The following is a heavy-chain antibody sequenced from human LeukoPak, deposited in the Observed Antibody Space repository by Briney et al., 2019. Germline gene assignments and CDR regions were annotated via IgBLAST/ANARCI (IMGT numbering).Heavy chain of an antibody. CDR3: AREFGSGYYYYFDY. CDR2: INSDGSST. Sequence: PGGSLRLSCAASGFTLSSYAMSWVRQAPGKGLVWVSRINSDGSSTSYADSVKGRFTISRDNAKNTLYLQMNSLRAEDTAVYYCAREFGSGYYYYFDYWGQGTLVTVSS. D-gene: IGHD3-22*01. J-gene: IGHJ4*02. V-gene: IGHV3-74*01. CDR1: GFTLSSYA.